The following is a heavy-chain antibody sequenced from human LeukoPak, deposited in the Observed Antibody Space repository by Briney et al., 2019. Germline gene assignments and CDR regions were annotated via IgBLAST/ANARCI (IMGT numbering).Heavy chain of an antibody. Sequence: ASVKISCKASGYIFTSYAMHWVRQAPGQRLEWMGWINTGNGNTKYSQKFQGRVTITRDTSASIAYMELSSLRSEDTAVYYCARVSYSTSHIVGCYFDYWGQGTLVTVSS. J-gene: IGHJ4*02. D-gene: IGHD1-26*01. CDR3: ARVSYSTSHIVGCYFDY. V-gene: IGHV1-3*04. CDR1: GYIFTSYA. CDR2: INTGNGNT.